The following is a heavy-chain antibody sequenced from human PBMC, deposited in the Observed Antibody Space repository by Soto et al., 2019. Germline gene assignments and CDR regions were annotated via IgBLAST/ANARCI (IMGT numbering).Heavy chain of an antibody. J-gene: IGHJ6*02. V-gene: IGHV3-33*01. CDR2: ILNDGSNR. D-gene: IGHD3-10*01. Sequence: QVQLVESGGGVVQPGRSLRLSCAASEFTFSNYGMHWVRQAPGKGLEWVAVILNDGSNRYHADSVKDRFTISRDNSKNTLYLQMNSLRAEYTAVYYWARDDEYSGNGMDVWGQGTTVTVS. CDR3: ARDDEYSGNGMDV. CDR1: EFTFSNYG.